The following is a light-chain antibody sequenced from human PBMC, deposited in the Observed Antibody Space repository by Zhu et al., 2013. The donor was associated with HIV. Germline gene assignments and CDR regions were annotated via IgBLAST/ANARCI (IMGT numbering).Light chain of an antibody. CDR1: QSVGSN. CDR3: QQYGSSPLT. V-gene: IGKV3-20*01. J-gene: IGKJ4*01. CDR2: GAS. Sequence: EIVMTQSPGTLSVSPGERATLSCRASQSVGSNLAWYQQRPGQAPRLLIYGASSRAPGIPDRFSGSGSGTDFTLTITRLEPEDFAVYFCQQYGSSPLTFGGGTTVEI.